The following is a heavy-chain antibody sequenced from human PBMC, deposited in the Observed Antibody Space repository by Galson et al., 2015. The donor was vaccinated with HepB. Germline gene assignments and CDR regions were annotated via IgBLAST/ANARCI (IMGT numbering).Heavy chain of an antibody. J-gene: IGHJ4*02. Sequence: ALVKPTQTLTLTCTFSGVSLSTSGVGVGWIRQPPGKALEWLALIYWDDDKRYSPSLKNRLTITKDTSKNQVALTMTNMDPEDTATYYCVHKGGCSGTNCYGRSLAFDYWGQGTLVTVSS. D-gene: IGHD2-2*01. CDR2: IYWDDDK. CDR1: GVSLSTSGVG. CDR3: VHKGGCSGTNCYGRSLAFDY. V-gene: IGHV2-5*02.